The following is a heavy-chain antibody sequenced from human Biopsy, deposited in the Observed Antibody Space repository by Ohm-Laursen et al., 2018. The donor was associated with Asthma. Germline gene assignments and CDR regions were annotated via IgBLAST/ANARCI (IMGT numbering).Heavy chain of an antibody. D-gene: IGHD3-22*01. CDR2: IKTNRRGA. Sequence: SLRLSCTASGFTFGNFAMSWARQAPGKGLEWVSTIKTNRRGADYPDPAKGRFTISRDDSKNNLYLQMSSLRAEDTAVYYCVKDTYEDDYGYYTFDVWGQGTMATVS. V-gene: IGHV3-23*01. CDR3: VKDTYEDDYGYYTFDV. CDR1: GFTFGNFA. J-gene: IGHJ3*01.